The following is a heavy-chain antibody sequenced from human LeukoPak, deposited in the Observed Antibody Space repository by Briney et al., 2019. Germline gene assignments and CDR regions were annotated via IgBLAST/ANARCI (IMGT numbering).Heavy chain of an antibody. J-gene: IGHJ4*02. Sequence: SVKVSCKASGGTFSSYAISWVRQAPGQGLEWMGGIIPIFGTANYAQKFQGRVTITADESTSTAYMALSSLRSEDTAVYYCARRLYDILTGYPYYFDYWGQGTLVTVSS. CDR2: IIPIFGTA. CDR3: ARRLYDILTGYPYYFDY. CDR1: GGTFSSYA. V-gene: IGHV1-69*01. D-gene: IGHD3-9*01.